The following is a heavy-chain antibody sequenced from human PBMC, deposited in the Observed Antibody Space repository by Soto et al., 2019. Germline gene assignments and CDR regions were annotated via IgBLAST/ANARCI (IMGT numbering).Heavy chain of an antibody. Sequence: QLQLQESGPGLVKPSETLSLTCTVSGGSISSSSYYWGWMRPPPGKGLEWIGSIYYSGSTYYNPSLKSRVTIAEDTSKNQFSLERGSVTAADTAVYYCARLIAVDASNWFDPWGQGTLVTVSS. CDR1: GGSISSSSYY. J-gene: IGHJ5*02. D-gene: IGHD6-19*01. V-gene: IGHV4-39*01. CDR2: IYYSGST. CDR3: ARLIAVDASNWFDP.